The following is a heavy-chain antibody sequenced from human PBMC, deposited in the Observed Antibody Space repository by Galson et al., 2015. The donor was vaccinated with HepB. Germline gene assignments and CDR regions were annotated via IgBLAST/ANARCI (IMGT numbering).Heavy chain of an antibody. V-gene: IGHV3-23*01. Sequence: LRLSCAAPGFTFSSYAMSWVRQAPGKGLEWVSAISGSGGSTYYADSVKGRFTISRDNSKNTLYLQMNSLRAEDTAVYYCAKGPPEYYYGSGSYHGYYYYGMDVWGQGTTVTVSS. J-gene: IGHJ6*02. CDR3: AKGPPEYYYGSGSYHGYYYYGMDV. CDR1: GFTFSSYA. CDR2: ISGSGGST. D-gene: IGHD3-10*01.